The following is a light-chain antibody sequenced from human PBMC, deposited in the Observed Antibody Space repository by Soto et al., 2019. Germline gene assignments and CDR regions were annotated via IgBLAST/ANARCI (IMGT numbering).Light chain of an antibody. CDR1: SSNIGSNY. CDR3: ASWDDSLNGVV. CDR2: SNN. J-gene: IGLJ2*01. V-gene: IGLV1-44*01. Sequence: QAVVTQSPSASGTPGQRVTISCSGSSSNIGSNYVYWYRQLPGTAPKLLIYSNNQRPSGVPGRFSDSKSGTSASLAISGLQSEDEADYYCASWDDSLNGVVFGGGTKVTVL.